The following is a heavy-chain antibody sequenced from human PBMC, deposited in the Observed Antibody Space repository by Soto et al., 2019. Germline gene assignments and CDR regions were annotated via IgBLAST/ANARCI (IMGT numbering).Heavy chain of an antibody. Sequence: PGGSLRLSCTASGFTFSSYAKHWARQAPGKGLEYVSAISSNGGSTYYANSVKGRFTISRDNSKNTLYLQMGSLRAEDMAVYYCARDRETGTTWDNWFDPWGQGTLVTVSS. CDR2: ISSNGGST. CDR1: GFTFSSYA. CDR3: ARDRETGTTWDNWFDP. J-gene: IGHJ5*02. D-gene: IGHD1-1*01. V-gene: IGHV3-64*01.